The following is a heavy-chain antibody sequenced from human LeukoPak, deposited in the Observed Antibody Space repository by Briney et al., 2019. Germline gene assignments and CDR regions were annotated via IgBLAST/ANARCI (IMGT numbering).Heavy chain of an antibody. CDR3: AINFYGSGSYYNEHYFDY. V-gene: IGHV1-8*03. Sequence: ASVKVSCKASGYTFTSYDINWVRQATGQGLEWMGWMNPNSGNTGYAQKFQGRVTITRNTSISTAYMELSSLRSEDTAVYYCAINFYGSGSYYNEHYFDYWGQGTLVTVSS. D-gene: IGHD3-10*01. J-gene: IGHJ4*02. CDR2: MNPNSGNT. CDR1: GYTFTSYD.